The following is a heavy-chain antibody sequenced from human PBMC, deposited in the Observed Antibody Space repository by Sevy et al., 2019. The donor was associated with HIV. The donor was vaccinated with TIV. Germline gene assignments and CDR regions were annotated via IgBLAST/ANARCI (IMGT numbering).Heavy chain of an antibody. CDR3: AGDLGYESTGYLPLFDN. Sequence: GGSLRLSCAASGFTFSTHAMHWVRQAPGKGLEWVAIISYDGNIEYYPDSVKGRFTISRDESKNTLYLQMNSLRSEDTALYYCAGDLGYESTGYLPLFDNWGQGTLVTVSS. J-gene: IGHJ4*02. CDR1: GFTFSTHA. V-gene: IGHV3-30-3*01. CDR2: ISYDGNIE. D-gene: IGHD3-22*01.